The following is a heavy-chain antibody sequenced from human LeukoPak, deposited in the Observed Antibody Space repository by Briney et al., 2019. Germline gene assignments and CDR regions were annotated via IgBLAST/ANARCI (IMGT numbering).Heavy chain of an antibody. D-gene: IGHD5-18*01. CDR2: ISGSSSTI. CDR3: ARDLRGYGDS. V-gene: IGHV3-48*01. J-gene: IGHJ4*02. CDR1: GFTFSSYS. Sequence: GGSLRLSCAASGFTFSSYSMNWVRQAPGKGLEWISYISGSSSTIYYADSVKGRFTISRDNAKNSLYLQMNSLRAEDTAVYYCARDLRGYGDSWGQGTLVTVSS.